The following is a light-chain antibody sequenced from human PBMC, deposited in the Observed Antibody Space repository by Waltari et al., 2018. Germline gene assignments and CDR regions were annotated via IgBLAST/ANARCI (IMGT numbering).Light chain of an antibody. Sequence: QSVLTQPPSESAAPGQKVTISCSGAASNICNNFVSWYQQFPGASPKLLIFETKKRLAGVRDRFTGSKHGTQATLGITGLQTGDEADYYCGTWDNRLSGWVFGTGTKLTVL. V-gene: IGLV1-51*01. CDR1: ASNICNNF. CDR3: GTWDNRLSGWV. CDR2: ETK. J-gene: IGLJ3*02.